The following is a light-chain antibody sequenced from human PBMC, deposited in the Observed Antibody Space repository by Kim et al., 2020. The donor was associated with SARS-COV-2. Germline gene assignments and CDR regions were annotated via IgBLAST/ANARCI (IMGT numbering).Light chain of an antibody. J-gene: IGLJ3*02. CDR1: FGPVSSGHY. Sequence: GGTGTSNCGLAFGPVSSGHYPSWYQQTPGQAPRTLIYTTNTRASGVADRFSGSILGDKAALTISGAQAGDESDYYCVLYMGGGISVFGGGTQLTVL. CDR3: VLYMGGGISV. V-gene: IGLV8-61*01. CDR2: TTN.